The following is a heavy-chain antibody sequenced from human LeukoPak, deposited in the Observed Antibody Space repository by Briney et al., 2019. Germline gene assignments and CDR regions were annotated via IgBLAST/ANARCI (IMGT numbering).Heavy chain of an antibody. CDR2: ISSSSSYI. CDR3: ARRSELNYDILTGYYGGAFEI. V-gene: IGHV3-21*01. D-gene: IGHD3-9*01. J-gene: IGHJ3*02. CDR1: GFTFSSYS. Sequence: GGSLRLSCAASGFTFSSYSMNCVRQAPGKGLEWVSSISSSSSYIYYADSVKGRFTISRDNAKNSLYLQMNSLRAEDTAVYYCARRSELNYDILTGYYGGAFEIWGQGTMVTVSS.